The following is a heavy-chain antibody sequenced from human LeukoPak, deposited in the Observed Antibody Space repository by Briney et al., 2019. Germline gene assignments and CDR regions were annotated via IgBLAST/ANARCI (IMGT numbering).Heavy chain of an antibody. CDR2: IYYNGNT. D-gene: IGHD4-23*01. CDR1: GGSISSSLYY. V-gene: IGHV4-39*01. CDR3: GSHRDYGGHSNPDYFDY. J-gene: IGHJ4*02. Sequence: SETLSLTCTVSGGSISSSLYYWGWIRQPPGKGLEWIGNIYYNGNTYYNPSLKSRVTTSLDTSKNQFSLKLTSVTAADTAVYYCGSHRDYGGHSNPDYFDYWGQGTPVTVSS.